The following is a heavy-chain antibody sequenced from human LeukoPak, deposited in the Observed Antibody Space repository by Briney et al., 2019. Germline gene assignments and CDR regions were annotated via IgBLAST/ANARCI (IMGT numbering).Heavy chain of an antibody. J-gene: IGHJ4*02. CDR1: GFPFSRYA. V-gene: IGHV3-30-3*01. CDR3: AKDRRYSSSPFDY. Sequence: GRSLRLSCEASGFPFSRYAMHWVRQAPGKGLEWVAVISYDGSNKYYADSVKGRFTISRDNSKNTLYLQMNSLRDEDTAVYYCAKDRRYSSSPFDYWGQGTLVTVSS. CDR2: ISYDGSNK. D-gene: IGHD6-6*01.